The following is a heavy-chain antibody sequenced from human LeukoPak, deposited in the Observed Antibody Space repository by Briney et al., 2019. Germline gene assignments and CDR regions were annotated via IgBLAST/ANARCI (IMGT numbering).Heavy chain of an antibody. V-gene: IGHV4-39*01. CDR2: IYYSGST. CDR1: GGSISSSSYY. D-gene: IGHD3-3*01. J-gene: IGHJ4*02. Sequence: SETLSLTCTVSGGSISSSSYYWGWIRQPPGKGLEWIGSIYYSGSTYYNPSLKSRVTISVDPSKNQFSLKLSSVTAADTAVYYCAGGSSYDFWSGYCYWGQGTLVTVSS. CDR3: AGGSSYDFWSGYCY.